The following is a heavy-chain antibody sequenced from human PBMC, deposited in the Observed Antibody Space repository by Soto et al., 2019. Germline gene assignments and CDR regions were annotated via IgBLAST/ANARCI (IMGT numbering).Heavy chain of an antibody. V-gene: IGHV4-30-2*01. CDR1: GGSISSGGYS. D-gene: IGHD2-2*03. CDR2: IYHSGST. CDR3: AREGNLGRWIQPLDS. Sequence: PSETLSLTCAVSGGSISSGGYSWSWIRQPPGKGLEWIGYIYHSGSTYYNPSLKSRVTISVDRSKNQFSLKLSSVTAADTAVYYCAREGNLGRWIQPLDSWGQGTLVTVCS. J-gene: IGHJ4*02.